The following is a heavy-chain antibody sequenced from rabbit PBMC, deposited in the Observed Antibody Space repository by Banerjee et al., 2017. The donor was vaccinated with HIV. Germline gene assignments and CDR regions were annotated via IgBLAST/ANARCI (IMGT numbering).Heavy chain of an antibody. CDR3: ARAGGFENYFNL. D-gene: IGHD1-1*01. J-gene: IGHJ4*01. CDR1: GFTLSSSDY. Sequence: QEQLVESGGGLVQPEGSLTLTCKASGFTLSSSDYMCWVRQAPGKGLEWIGCIVAGSSGTTYYASWAKGRFTVSKTSSTTVTLQMTSLTAADTATYFCARAGGFENYFNLWGPGTFVTVS. CDR2: IVAGSSGTT. V-gene: IGHV1S45*01.